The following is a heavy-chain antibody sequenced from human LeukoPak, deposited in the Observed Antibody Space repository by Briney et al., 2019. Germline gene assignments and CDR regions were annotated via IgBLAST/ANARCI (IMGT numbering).Heavy chain of an antibody. CDR1: GFTFSSYA. D-gene: IGHD1-20*01. CDR3: ARAYNWKGAFDI. V-gene: IGHV3-30*04. J-gene: IGHJ3*02. CDR2: ISYDGSNK. Sequence: GGSLRLSCAASGFTFSSYAMHWVRQAPGKGLEWVAVISYDGSNKYYADSVKGRFTISRDNSKNTLYLQMNSLRAEDTAVYYCARAYNWKGAFDIWGQGTMVTVSS.